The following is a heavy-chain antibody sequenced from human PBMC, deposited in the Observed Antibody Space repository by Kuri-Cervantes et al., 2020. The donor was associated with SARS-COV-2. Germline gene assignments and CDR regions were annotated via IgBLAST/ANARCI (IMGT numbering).Heavy chain of an antibody. CDR1: GDTISSYSGSFHY. CDR2: IYHDGST. D-gene: IGHD2-2*01. V-gene: IGHV4-39*01. J-gene: IGHJ4*02. CDR3: ASRGLTVVPT. Sequence: SETLSLTCTVSGDTISSYSGSFHYWPWIRQPPGKGLEWIGSIYHDGSTYSNPSLKGRVTISVDTSKNQISLKLSSVTAADTAVYYCASRGLTVVPTWGQGILVTVSS.